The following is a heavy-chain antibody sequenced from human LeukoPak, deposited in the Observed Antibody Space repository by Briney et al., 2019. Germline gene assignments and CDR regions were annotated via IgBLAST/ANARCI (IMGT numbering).Heavy chain of an antibody. J-gene: IGHJ4*02. CDR3: ARGYCSGGSCSWEGYYFDY. D-gene: IGHD2-15*01. CDR1: GFTFSRNA. CDR2: ISYDGSIK. Sequence: GGSLRLSCAASGFTFSRNAMHWVRQAPGKGLEWVSVISYDGSIKYYADSVKGRFTISRDNSKNTVYLQMNSLRPEDTAVYYCARGYCSGGSCSWEGYYFDYWGQGTLVTVSS. V-gene: IGHV3-30*04.